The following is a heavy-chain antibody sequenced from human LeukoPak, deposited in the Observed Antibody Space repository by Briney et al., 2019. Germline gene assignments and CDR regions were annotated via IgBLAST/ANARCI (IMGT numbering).Heavy chain of an antibody. V-gene: IGHV3-48*04. CDR1: GFTFSSYS. Sequence: GGSLRLSCAASGFTFSSYSMNWVRQAPGKGLEWVSYISSSSSTIYYADSVKGRFTISRDNAKNSLYLQMNSLRAEDTAVYYCARDLGGWYFDYWGQGALVTVSS. D-gene: IGHD2-15*01. CDR2: ISSSSSTI. CDR3: ARDLGGWYFDY. J-gene: IGHJ4*02.